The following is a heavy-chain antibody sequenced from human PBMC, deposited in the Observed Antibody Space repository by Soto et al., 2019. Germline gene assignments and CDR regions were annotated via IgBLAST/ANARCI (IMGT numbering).Heavy chain of an antibody. J-gene: IGHJ3*02. D-gene: IGHD5-18*01. V-gene: IGHV3-23*01. CDR2: ISGSGGST. CDR1: GFTFSSYA. Sequence: PGGSLRLSCAASGFTFSSYAMSWVRQAPGKGLEWVSAISGSGGSTYYADSVKGRFTISRDNSKNTLYLQMNSLRAEDTAVYYCAKDDSVWGRPSYSYGYSDAFDIWGQGTMVTVSS. CDR3: AKDDSVWGRPSYSYGYSDAFDI.